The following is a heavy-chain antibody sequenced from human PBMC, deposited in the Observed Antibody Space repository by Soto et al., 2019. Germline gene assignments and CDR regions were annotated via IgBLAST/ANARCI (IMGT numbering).Heavy chain of an antibody. Sequence: VGSLRLSCSSCVFTCSSDGIHLVRQAPVNGLEWVAVICYDGSNKYYADSVKGRFTISRDNSKNTLYLQMNSLRAEDTSVYYCERGIADYEYWGKGHMVNVS. V-gene: IGHV3-33*01. CDR3: ERGIADYEY. D-gene: IGHD6-13*01. CDR2: ICYDGSNK. J-gene: IGHJ4*02. CDR1: VFTCSSDG.